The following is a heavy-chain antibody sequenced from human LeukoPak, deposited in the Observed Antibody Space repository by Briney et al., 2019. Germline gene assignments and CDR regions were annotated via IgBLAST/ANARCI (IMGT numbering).Heavy chain of an antibody. V-gene: IGHV5-51*01. D-gene: IGHD5-24*01. CDR2: IYPGDSDT. CDR3: ARHLRGDGYNYFGY. Sequence: XVRQMPGKGLEWXGIIYPGDSDTRYSPSFQGQVTISADKSISTAYLQWSSLKASDTAMYYCARHLRGDGYNYFGYWGQGTLVTVSS. J-gene: IGHJ4*02.